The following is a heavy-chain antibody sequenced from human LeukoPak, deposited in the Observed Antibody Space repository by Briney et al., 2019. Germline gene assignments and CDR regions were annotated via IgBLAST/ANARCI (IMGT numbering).Heavy chain of an antibody. D-gene: IGHD4-23*01. CDR3: ATYTTVVTPAMNWFDP. J-gene: IGHJ5*02. CDR2: FDPEDGET. V-gene: IGHV1-24*01. CDR1: GYTLTELS. Sequence: PEASVTVSCKVSGYTLTELSMHWVRQAPGKGLEWMGGFDPEDGETIYAQKFQGRVTMTEDTSTDTAYMELSSLRSEDTAVYYCATYTTVVTPAMNWFDPWGQGTLVTVSS.